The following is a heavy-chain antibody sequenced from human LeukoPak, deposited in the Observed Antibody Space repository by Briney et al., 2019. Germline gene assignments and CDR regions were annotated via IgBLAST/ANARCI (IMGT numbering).Heavy chain of an antibody. CDR1: GYTFTGYY. CDR3: ARGRIAVAGRSYNWFDP. J-gene: IGHJ5*02. CDR2: INPNSGGT. Sequence: ASVKVSCKASGYTFTGYYMHWVRQAPGQGLEWMGWINPNSGGTNYAQKFQGRVTMTRDTSISTAYMELSRLRSDDTAVYYCARGRIAVAGRSYNWFDPWGQGILVTVSS. V-gene: IGHV1-2*02. D-gene: IGHD6-19*01.